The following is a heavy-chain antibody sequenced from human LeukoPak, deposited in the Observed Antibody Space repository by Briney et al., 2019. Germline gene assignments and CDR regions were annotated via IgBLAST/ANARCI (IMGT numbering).Heavy chain of an antibody. Sequence: PSETLSLTCGVSGGSISNTNWWTWFRQPPGKGLEWIGYVYHSGSTNYNPSLKSRVTISVDTSKKQFSLRLSSVTAADTAVYYCARHTYNSGWYYFDYWGQGTLVTVSS. J-gene: IGHJ4*02. CDR3: ARHTYNSGWYYFDY. V-gene: IGHV4-59*08. CDR1: GGSISNTNW. CDR2: VYHSGST. D-gene: IGHD6-19*01.